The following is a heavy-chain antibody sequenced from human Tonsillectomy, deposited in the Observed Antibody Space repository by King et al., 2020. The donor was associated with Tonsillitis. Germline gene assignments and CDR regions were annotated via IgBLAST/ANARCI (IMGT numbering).Heavy chain of an antibody. J-gene: IGHJ4*02. CDR3: AKLGFSSGWYGYFDY. CDR2: ISGSAGST. D-gene: IGHD6-19*01. V-gene: IGHV3-23*04. CDR1: GFTFSSYA. Sequence: VQLVESGGGLVXPGGSLXLSCAASGFTFSSYAMTWVRQAPGKGLEWVSAISGSAGSTYYADSVKGRFTISRDNSKNTLYLQMNSLRAEDTAVYFCAKLGFSSGWYGYFDYWGQGALVTVSS.